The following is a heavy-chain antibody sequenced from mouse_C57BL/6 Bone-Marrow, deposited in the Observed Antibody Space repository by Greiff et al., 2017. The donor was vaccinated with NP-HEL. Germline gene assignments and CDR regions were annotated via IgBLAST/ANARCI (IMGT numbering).Heavy chain of an antibody. V-gene: IGHV1-39*01. D-gene: IGHD3-2*02. CDR3: ASSSGYPYYYAMDY. CDR1: GYSFTDYN. Sequence: EVQGVESGPELVKPGASVKISCKASGYSFTDYNMNWVKQSNGKSLEWIGVINPNYGTTSYNQKFKGKATLTVDQSSSTAYMQLNSLTSEDSAVYYCASSSGYPYYYAMDYWGQGTSVTVSS. CDR2: INPNYGTT. J-gene: IGHJ4*01.